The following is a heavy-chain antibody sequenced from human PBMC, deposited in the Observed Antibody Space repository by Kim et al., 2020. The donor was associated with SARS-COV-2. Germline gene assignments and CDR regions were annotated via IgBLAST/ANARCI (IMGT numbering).Heavy chain of an antibody. CDR1: GFTFSSYG. V-gene: IGHV3-30*02. J-gene: IGHJ4*01. D-gene: IGHD2-15*01. CDR3: AKEQGGGNDQYPDY. Sequence: GGSLRLSCAASGFTFSSYGMHWVRQAPGKGLEWVAFITSNGFFEYYTHSVKGRFSISRDTYTRTLYLQMNSLRVEDTAMYYCAKEQGGGNDQYPDYWGKGTLVTASS. CDR2: ITSNGFFE.